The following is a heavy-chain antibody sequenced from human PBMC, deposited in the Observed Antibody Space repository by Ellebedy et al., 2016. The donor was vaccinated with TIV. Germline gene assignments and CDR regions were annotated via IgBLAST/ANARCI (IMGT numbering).Heavy chain of an antibody. D-gene: IGHD3-10*01. J-gene: IGHJ6*02. CDR1: GSSLSTSGVG. Sequence: SGPTLVXPTQTLTLTCTFSGSSLSTSGVGVGWIRQPPGKALEWLALIYWDDDKRYSPSLKSRLTITKDTSKNQVVLTMTNMDPVDTATYYCAHTITMVRGVITYHYYGMDVWGQGTTVTVSS. V-gene: IGHV2-5*02. CDR2: IYWDDDK. CDR3: AHTITMVRGVITYHYYGMDV.